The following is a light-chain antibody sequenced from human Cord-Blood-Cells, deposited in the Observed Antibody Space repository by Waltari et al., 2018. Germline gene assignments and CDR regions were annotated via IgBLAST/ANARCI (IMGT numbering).Light chain of an antibody. J-gene: IGLJ3*02. V-gene: IGLV2-23*02. CDR2: EVS. Sequence: SALTQPASVSGSPGPSIHIPCPGTSSDAGRYNLVYWYQQHPGKAPKLMIYEVSKRPSGVSNRFSGSKSGNTASLTISGLQAEDEADYYCCSYAGSSTFDVFGGGTKLTVL. CDR3: CSYAGSSTFDV. CDR1: SSDAGRYNL.